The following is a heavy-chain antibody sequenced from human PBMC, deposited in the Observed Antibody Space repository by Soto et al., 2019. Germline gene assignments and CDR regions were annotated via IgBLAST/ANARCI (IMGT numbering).Heavy chain of an antibody. Sequence: QVQLVQSGAEVKKPGSSVKVSCKASGGTFSSYAISWVRQAPGQGLEWMGGIIPIFSTANYAQKFQGRVTTTADEATSTAYMELSSLRSEDTAVYYCARGESIAAFWFDYWGQGTLVTVSS. CDR2: IIPIFSTA. D-gene: IGHD6-6*01. CDR3: ARGESIAAFWFDY. J-gene: IGHJ4*02. V-gene: IGHV1-69*12. CDR1: GGTFSSYA.